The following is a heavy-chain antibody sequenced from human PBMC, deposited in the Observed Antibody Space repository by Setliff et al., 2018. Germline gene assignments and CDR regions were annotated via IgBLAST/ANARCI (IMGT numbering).Heavy chain of an antibody. J-gene: IGHJ4*02. CDR2: ISYDGSKY. D-gene: IGHD2-8*01. CDR3: GKVKKPLIRGSGFDY. CDR1: GFTFSSYA. Sequence: GGSLRLSCAAFGFTFSSYALHWVRQAPGKGLEWVAVISYDGSKYHYSDSEKGRFTISRDRSRNTVELQMDSLRDEDTAVYYCGKVKKPLIRGSGFDYWGRGTLVTVSS. V-gene: IGHV3-30-3*01.